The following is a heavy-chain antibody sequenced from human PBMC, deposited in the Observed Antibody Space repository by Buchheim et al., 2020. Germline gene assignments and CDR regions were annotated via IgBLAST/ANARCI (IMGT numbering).Heavy chain of an antibody. V-gene: IGHV3-48*03. D-gene: IGHD3-9*01. J-gene: IGHJ4*02. CDR2: IRSRSTNR. CDR1: GFTFSSYE. Sequence: EVQLVESGGGLVQPGGSLRLSCAASGFTFSSYEMNWVRQAPGRGLEWVSYIRSRSTNRYYADSVKGRFTISRDNAKNSLYLQMDSLTVEDTAVYYCARDPTTEYDILTGSDYWGQGTL. CDR3: ARDPTTEYDILTGSDY.